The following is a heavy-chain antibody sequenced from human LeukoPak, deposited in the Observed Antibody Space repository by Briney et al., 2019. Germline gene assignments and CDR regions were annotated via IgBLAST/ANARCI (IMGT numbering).Heavy chain of an antibody. CDR1: GFTFSTYW. J-gene: IGHJ4*02. CDR2: IKEDGSEE. V-gene: IGHV3-7*02. Sequence: GGSLRHSCAASGFTFSTYWMSWVRQAPGRGLEWVANIKEDGSEEVYVDSVRGRFTISRDNAKNSLFLQIHTLRAEDTAVYYCARVVRGVIITEPYYFDYWGQGTLVTVSS. D-gene: IGHD3-10*02. CDR3: ARVVRGVIITEPYYFDY.